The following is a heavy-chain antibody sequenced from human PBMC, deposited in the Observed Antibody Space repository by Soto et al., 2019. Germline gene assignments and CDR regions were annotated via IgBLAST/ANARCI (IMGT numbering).Heavy chain of an antibody. CDR2: INAGNGNT. Sequence: ASVKVSCKASGYTFTSYAMHWVRQAPGQRLEWMGWINAGNGNTKYSQKFQGRVTITRDTSASTAYMELSSLRSEDTAVYYCARYLPPPYYYYYGMDVRAQGTTVTVSS. CDR3: ARYLPPPYYYYYGMDV. J-gene: IGHJ6*02. V-gene: IGHV1-3*01. CDR1: GYTFTSYA.